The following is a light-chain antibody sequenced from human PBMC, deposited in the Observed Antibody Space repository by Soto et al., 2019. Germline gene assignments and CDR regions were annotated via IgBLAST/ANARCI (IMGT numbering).Light chain of an antibody. V-gene: IGKV1-27*01. CDR1: QGITNY. Sequence: DIPMTQSPSSLSASVGDRITITCRASQGITNYLAWYQQKPGKVPKLLIYAASTLQSGVPSRFSGSGSETDFTLTISSLQPEDVATYYCQKYNSAPLAFGPGTKVDIK. J-gene: IGKJ3*01. CDR3: QKYNSAPLA. CDR2: AAS.